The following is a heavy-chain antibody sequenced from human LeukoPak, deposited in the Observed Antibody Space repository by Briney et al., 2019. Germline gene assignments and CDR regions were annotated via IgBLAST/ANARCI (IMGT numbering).Heavy chain of an antibody. CDR1: GGSISSTGYY. Sequence: PSESLSLTCTVSGGSISSTGYYWGWIRQSPGKGLEWIGSIYYSGSTYYNPSLKSRVTISVDTSKNQFSLTVTSVTAADTAVYYCARLFDYWGQGTLVAVSS. J-gene: IGHJ4*02. V-gene: IGHV4-39*01. CDR3: ARLFDY. CDR2: IYYSGST.